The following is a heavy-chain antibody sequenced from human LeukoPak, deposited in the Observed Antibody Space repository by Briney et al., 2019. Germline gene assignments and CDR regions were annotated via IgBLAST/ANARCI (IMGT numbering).Heavy chain of an antibody. V-gene: IGHV4-31*03. CDR3: ARAFIGGTNYFDS. CDR1: GVSISSGGYY. D-gene: IGHD1-14*01. Sequence: SQTLSLTCTVSGVSISSGGYYYSWIRQHPGRGLEWLGYIYYSGNTYYNPSLKRRGTISVDTSKNQFSPELSSLTAADTAVYYCARAFIGGTNYFDSWGQGTLVTVSS. J-gene: IGHJ4*02. CDR2: IYYSGNT.